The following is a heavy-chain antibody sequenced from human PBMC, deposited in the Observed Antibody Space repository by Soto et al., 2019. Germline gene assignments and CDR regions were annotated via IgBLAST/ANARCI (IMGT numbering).Heavy chain of an antibody. Sequence: GASVKVSCKASGYTFTGYYMHWVRQAPGQGLEWMGWISPYSGKTDYRQNLQGRVTMTADTSTTTAYMELRSLRSDDTAVYYCTRDRLTLTTSLIFDFWGQGTLVTVSS. J-gene: IGHJ4*02. CDR1: GYTFTGYY. CDR3: TRDRLTLTTSLIFDF. CDR2: ISPYSGKT. V-gene: IGHV1-18*04. D-gene: IGHD3-9*01.